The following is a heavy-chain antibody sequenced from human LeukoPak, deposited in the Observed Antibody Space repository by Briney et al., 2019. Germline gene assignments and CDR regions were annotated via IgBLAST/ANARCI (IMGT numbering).Heavy chain of an antibody. D-gene: IGHD2-2*01. CDR2: IIPISGTA. CDR3: ARRHGGSRHGGSTTSNFDY. J-gene: IGHJ4*02. CDR1: GGTFSNYG. V-gene: IGHV1-69*05. Sequence: SVKVSCKASGGTFSNYGIGWVRQAPGQGLEWLGGIIPISGTANSAQKFQGRVTMTTDTSTTTAHMELRSLRPDDTAVYYCARRHGGSRHGGSTTSNFDYWGQGTLVTVSS.